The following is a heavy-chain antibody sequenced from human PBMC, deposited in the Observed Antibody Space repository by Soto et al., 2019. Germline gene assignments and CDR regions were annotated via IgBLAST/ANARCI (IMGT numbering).Heavy chain of an antibody. Sequence: KASETLSLTCTVSGGSISSYYWSWIRQPAGKGLEWIGRIYTSGSTNYNPSLKSRVTMSVDTSKNQFSLKLSSVTAADTAVYYCARVCSGGSCYAGYYYGMDVWGQGTTVTVSS. J-gene: IGHJ6*02. CDR1: GGSISSYY. CDR3: ARVCSGGSCYAGYYYGMDV. D-gene: IGHD2-15*01. V-gene: IGHV4-4*07. CDR2: IYTSGST.